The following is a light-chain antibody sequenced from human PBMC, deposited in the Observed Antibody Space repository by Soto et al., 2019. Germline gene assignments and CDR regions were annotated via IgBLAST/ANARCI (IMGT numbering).Light chain of an antibody. Sequence: QSVLTQPPSASVTPGQRVIISCSGSSSNIGSNTVNWYQQIPGTAPKLLIYSYNQRPSGVPDRFSGSKSYTSASLAISGLQSEDEAEYYCAAWDDILNGVLFGGGTKLPVL. J-gene: IGLJ2*01. V-gene: IGLV1-44*01. CDR2: SYN. CDR1: SSNIGSNT. CDR3: AAWDDILNGVL.